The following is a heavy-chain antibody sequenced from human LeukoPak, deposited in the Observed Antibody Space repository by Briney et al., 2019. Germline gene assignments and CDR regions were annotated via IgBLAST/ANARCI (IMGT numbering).Heavy chain of an antibody. D-gene: IGHD3-10*01. CDR1: GFTFSGYG. J-gene: IGHJ4*02. CDR3: ARRFSDGSGL. Sequence: PGGSLRLSCAASGFTFSGYGMNWVRQAPGKGLEWVSYISSHSGSIYYADSVKGRFTISRDNAKNSLYLQMNSLRAEDTAVYYCARRFSDGSGLRGQGTLVTVSS. CDR2: ISSHSGSI. V-gene: IGHV3-48*01.